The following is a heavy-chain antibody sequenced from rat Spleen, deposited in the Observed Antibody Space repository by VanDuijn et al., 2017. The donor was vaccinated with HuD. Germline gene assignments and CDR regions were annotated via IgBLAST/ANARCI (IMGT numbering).Heavy chain of an antibody. D-gene: IGHD1-1*01. CDR2: ISPSGGST. V-gene: IGHV5-27*01. J-gene: IGHJ3*01. CDR3: TTGGDFAY. CDR1: GFTFSDYY. Sequence: EVQLVESGGGLVQPGSPLKLSCAASGFTFSDYYMAWVRQAPTKGLEWVASISPSGGSTYYRDSMKGRFTISRDNAENTLYLQMDSLRSEDTATYYCTTGGDFAYWGQGTLVTVSS.